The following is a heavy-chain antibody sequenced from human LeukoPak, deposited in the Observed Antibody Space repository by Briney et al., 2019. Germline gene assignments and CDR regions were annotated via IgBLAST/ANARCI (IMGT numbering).Heavy chain of an antibody. V-gene: IGHV1-2*02. J-gene: IGHJ5*02. D-gene: IGHD3-10*01. CDR2: INLNSGDT. CDR3: ARNYGSGSFYYFDP. CDR1: GYMFTAYY. Sequence: ASVKVSCEASGYMFTAYYMHWVRQAPGQGLEWMGWINLNSGDTKYAQTFQGRVTMTTDTSISTAYMELSRLGSDDTAVYFCARNYGSGSFYYFDPWGQGTLVTVSS.